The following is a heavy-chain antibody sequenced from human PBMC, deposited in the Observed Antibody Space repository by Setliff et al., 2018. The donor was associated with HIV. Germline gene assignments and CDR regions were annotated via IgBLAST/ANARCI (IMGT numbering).Heavy chain of an antibody. CDR2: FFYSGST. CDR1: GGSIKSYS. Sequence: PSETLSLTCTVSGGSIKSYSWTWIRQPPGKGLEYIGSFFYSGSTNYNPSLKSRVTISVDASKNQFSLELTSVTPADTAVYYCAREYSSSSRWFDPWGQGTLVTVSS. D-gene: IGHD6-6*01. CDR3: AREYSSSSRWFDP. V-gene: IGHV4-59*01. J-gene: IGHJ5*02.